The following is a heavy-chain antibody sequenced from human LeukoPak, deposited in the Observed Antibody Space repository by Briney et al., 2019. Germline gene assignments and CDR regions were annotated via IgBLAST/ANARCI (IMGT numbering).Heavy chain of an antibody. Sequence: GASAKVSCKASGYTFTGYYMHWVRQAPGQGLEWMGWINPNSGGTNYAQKFQGRVTMTRDTSISTAYMELSRLRSDGTAVYYCARVCSGGSCNFDYWGQGTLVTVSS. V-gene: IGHV1-2*02. CDR3: ARVCSGGSCNFDY. CDR1: GYTFTGYY. D-gene: IGHD2-15*01. J-gene: IGHJ4*02. CDR2: INPNSGGT.